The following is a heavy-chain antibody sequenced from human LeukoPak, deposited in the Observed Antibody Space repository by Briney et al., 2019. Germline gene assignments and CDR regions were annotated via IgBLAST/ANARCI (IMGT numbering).Heavy chain of an antibody. CDR2: ISYDGSDK. CDR3: AKDLSYSTIWPYFDF. Sequence: GRSLRLSCAASGFSFSSHGMHWVRQAPGKGLEWVALISYDGSDKYYADSVKGRFTISRDNSKSTLCLQMNSLSSEDTAVFYCAKDLSYSTIWPYFDFWGQGTLVTVPS. V-gene: IGHV3-30*18. CDR1: GFSFSSHG. J-gene: IGHJ4*02. D-gene: IGHD6-13*01.